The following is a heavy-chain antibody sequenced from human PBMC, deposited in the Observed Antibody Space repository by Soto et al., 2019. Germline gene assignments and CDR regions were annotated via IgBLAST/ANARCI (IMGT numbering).Heavy chain of an antibody. V-gene: IGHV3-48*03. CDR2: ISSSGSTI. D-gene: IGHD6-13*01. J-gene: IGHJ4*02. Sequence: EVQLVESGGGLVQPGGSLRLSCAASGFTFSSYEMNWVRQAPGQGLEWVSYISSSGSTIYYADSVKGRFTISRDNAKNSLYLQMNSLRAEDTAVYYCERGAAAAGNFDYWGQGTLVTVSS. CDR3: ERGAAAAGNFDY. CDR1: GFTFSSYE.